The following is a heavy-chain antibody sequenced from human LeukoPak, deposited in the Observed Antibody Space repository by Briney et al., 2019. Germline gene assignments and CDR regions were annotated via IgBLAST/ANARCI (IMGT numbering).Heavy chain of an antibody. CDR1: GFTVSSNY. Sequence: GGSLRLSCAASGFTVSSNYMSWVRQAPGKGLEWVSVIYSGGSTYYADSVKGRFTISRDNSKNTLYLQMNSLRAGDTAVYYCARGYCTNGVCYSPPGDGYYYYGMDVWGQGTTVTVSS. CDR2: IYSGGST. J-gene: IGHJ6*02. CDR3: ARGYCTNGVCYSPPGDGYYYYGMDV. D-gene: IGHD2-8*01. V-gene: IGHV3-66*01.